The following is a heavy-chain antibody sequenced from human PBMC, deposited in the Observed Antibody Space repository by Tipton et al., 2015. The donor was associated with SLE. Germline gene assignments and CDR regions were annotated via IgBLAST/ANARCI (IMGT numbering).Heavy chain of an antibody. CDR3: ARIWVVPAAPLDY. D-gene: IGHD2-2*01. CDR1: GGSISSHY. J-gene: IGHJ4*02. V-gene: IGHV4-59*08. Sequence: TLSLTCTVSGGSISSHYWSWIRQPPGKGLEWIGYIYHSGSTYYNPSLKSRVTISVDTSKNQFSLKLSSVTAADTAVYYCARIWVVPAAPLDYWGQGTLVTVSS. CDR2: IYHSGST.